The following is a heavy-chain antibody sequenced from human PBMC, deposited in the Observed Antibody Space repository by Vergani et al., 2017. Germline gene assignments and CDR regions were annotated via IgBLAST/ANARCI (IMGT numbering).Heavy chain of an antibody. D-gene: IGHD6-19*01. CDR2: IYSGGSST. J-gene: IGHJ4*02. CDR3: AKGPWDSSGWDDYFDY. V-gene: IGHV3-23*03. Sequence: EVQLLESGGGLVQPGGSLRLSCAASGFTFSSYAMSWVRQAPGKGLEWVSVIYSGGSSTYYADSVKGRFTISRDNSKNTLYLQMNSLRAEDTAVYYCAKGPWDSSGWDDYFDYWGQGTLVTVSS. CDR1: GFTFSSYA.